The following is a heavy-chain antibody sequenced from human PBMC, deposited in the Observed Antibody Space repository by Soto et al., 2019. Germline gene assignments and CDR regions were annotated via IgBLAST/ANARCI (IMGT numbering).Heavy chain of an antibody. V-gene: IGHV3-7*01. D-gene: IGHD3-3*01. CDR3: ASPYDFWSGSLDY. CDR2: IKQDGSEK. Sequence: GGSXRLSCAASGFTFSSYWMSWVRQAPGKGLEWVANIKQDGSEKYYVDSVKGRFTISRDNAKNSLYLQMNSLRAEDTAVYYCASPYDFWSGSLDYWGQGTLVTGSS. CDR1: GFTFSSYW. J-gene: IGHJ4*02.